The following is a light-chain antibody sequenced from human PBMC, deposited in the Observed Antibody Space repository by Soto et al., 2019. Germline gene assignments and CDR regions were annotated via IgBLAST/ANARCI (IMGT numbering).Light chain of an antibody. CDR2: GAS. V-gene: IGKV3-20*01. Sequence: EIVLTQSPGTLSLSPGERATLSCRASQSVSSNYLAWFQQKPGQAPRLLIYGASSRASGIPDRFSGSGSGKDFTVTISRLEPEDFAVYYWQQYGSSPYTFGQGTKLEIK. CDR1: QSVSSNY. J-gene: IGKJ2*01. CDR3: QQYGSSPYT.